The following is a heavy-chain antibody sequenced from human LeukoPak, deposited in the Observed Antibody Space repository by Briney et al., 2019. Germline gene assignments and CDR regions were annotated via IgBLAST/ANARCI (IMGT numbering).Heavy chain of an antibody. CDR3: AKGPAHDYRDYYYGMDV. D-gene: IGHD4-4*01. Sequence: GGSLRLSCAASGFTFSSYALSWVRQAPGKGLEWVSAISGSGGSTYYADSVKGRFTISRDNSKNTLYLQMNSLRAEDTAVYYCAKGPAHDYRDYYYGMDVWGQGTTVTVSS. CDR2: ISGSGGST. V-gene: IGHV3-23*01. CDR1: GFTFSSYA. J-gene: IGHJ6*02.